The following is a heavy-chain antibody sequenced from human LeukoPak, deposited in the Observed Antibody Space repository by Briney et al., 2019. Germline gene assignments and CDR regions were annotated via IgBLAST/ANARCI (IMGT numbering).Heavy chain of an antibody. V-gene: IGHV3-30*07. J-gene: IGHJ4*02. D-gene: IGHD3-3*01. Sequence: GGSLRLSCAASGFTFNTYSIHWVRQAPGKGLEWVAVMSYDGGTRYFADSVKGRFAVSRANSQNMVYLQINSLRDAATAVYYCASRRVPSRIFLPYFDHWGQGALVAVSS. CDR1: GFTFNTYS. CDR2: MSYDGGTR. CDR3: ASRRVPSRIFLPYFDH.